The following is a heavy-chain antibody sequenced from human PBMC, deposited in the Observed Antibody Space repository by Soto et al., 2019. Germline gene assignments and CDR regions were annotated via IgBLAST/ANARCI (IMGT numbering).Heavy chain of an antibody. V-gene: IGHV3-23*01. CDR2: ISGSGGST. CDR3: AKDAGDFWSGEIDY. CDR1: GFAFSSYA. J-gene: IGHJ4*02. D-gene: IGHD3-3*01. Sequence: VGALRLSCSASGFAFSSYAMSWVRQAPGKGLEWVSAISGSGGSTYYADSVKGRFTISRDNSKNTLYLQMNSLRAEDTAVYYCAKDAGDFWSGEIDYWGQGTLVTVSS.